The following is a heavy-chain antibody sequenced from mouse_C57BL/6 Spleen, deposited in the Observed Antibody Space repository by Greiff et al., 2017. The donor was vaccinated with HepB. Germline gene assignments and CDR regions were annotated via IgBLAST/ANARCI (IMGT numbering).Heavy chain of an antibody. CDR2: IHPNSGST. Sequence: QVQLQQPGAELVKPGASVKLSCKASGYTFTSYWMHWVKQRPGQGLEWIGMIHPNSGSTNYNEKFKSKATLTVDKSSSTAYMQLSSLTSEDSAVYYCARSGDYDGFDYWGQGTTLTVSS. J-gene: IGHJ2*01. CDR3: ARSGDYDGFDY. CDR1: GYTFTSYW. D-gene: IGHD2-4*01. V-gene: IGHV1-64*01.